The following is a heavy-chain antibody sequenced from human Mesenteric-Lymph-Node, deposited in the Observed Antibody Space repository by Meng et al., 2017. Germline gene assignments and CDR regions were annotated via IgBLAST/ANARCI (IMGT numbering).Heavy chain of an antibody. Sequence: SGPTLVTPTQTLSLSCNFSGCSLSPSRMRAIWMRQPPGKALEWPARIDWDDDKFYSTSLKTRLTISKDTSKNQVVLTMTNMDPVDTATYYCARIPRGYCSSTSCYEGYYYGMDVWGQGTTVTVSS. V-gene: IGHV2-70*04. CDR2: IDWDDDK. J-gene: IGHJ6*02. CDR3: ARIPRGYCSSTSCYEGYYYGMDV. CDR1: GCSLSPSRMR. D-gene: IGHD2-2*01.